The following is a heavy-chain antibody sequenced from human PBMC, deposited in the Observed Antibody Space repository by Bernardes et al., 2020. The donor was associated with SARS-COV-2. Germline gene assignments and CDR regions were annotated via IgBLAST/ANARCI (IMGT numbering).Heavy chain of an antibody. CDR3: ARDNDGGSGRMGY. V-gene: IGHV7-4-1*02. CDR1: GYSFTSFA. J-gene: IGHJ4*02. CDR2: INTKTGKP. D-gene: IGHD6-19*01. Sequence: ASSKDSCKASGYSFTSFAMNWVRQAPGQGLEWMGWINTKTGKPPYAQGFTGRFVFSLDTSVSTAYLQISSLKAEDTAVYYCARDNDGGSGRMGYWGQGTLVTGSS.